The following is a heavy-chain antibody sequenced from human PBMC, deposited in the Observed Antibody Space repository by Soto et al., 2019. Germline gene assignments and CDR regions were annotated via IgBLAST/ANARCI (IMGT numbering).Heavy chain of an antibody. Sequence: PSETLSLTCAVYGGSFCGYYWSWIRQPPGKGLEWIGEINHSGSTNYNPSLKSRVTISVDTSKNQFSLKLSSVTAADTAVYYCARGGGLYYYYYMDVWGKGTTVTVSS. V-gene: IGHV4-34*01. CDR1: GGSFCGYY. J-gene: IGHJ6*03. D-gene: IGHD3-16*01. CDR2: INHSGST. CDR3: ARGGGLYYYYYMDV.